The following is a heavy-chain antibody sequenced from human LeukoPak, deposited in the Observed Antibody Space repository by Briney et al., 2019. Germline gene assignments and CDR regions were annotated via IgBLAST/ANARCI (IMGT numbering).Heavy chain of an antibody. J-gene: IGHJ4*02. CDR1: GDSVSRNTAG. CDR2: TKYRSKWYS. CDR3: ARNEDGYNFFDY. Sequence: SQTLSLTCAISGDSVSRNTAGWDWIRQSPSRGLEWLGRTKYRSKWYSDYADSVRSRITIKAGTSKNQFSLQVNSVTPEDTAVYYCARNEDGYNFFDYWGQGTLVTVSS. D-gene: IGHD5-24*01. V-gene: IGHV6-1*01.